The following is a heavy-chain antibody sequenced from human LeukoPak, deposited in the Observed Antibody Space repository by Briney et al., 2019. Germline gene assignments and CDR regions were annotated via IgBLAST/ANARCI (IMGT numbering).Heavy chain of an antibody. D-gene: IGHD3-22*01. CDR3: ARARSGYTGFDY. V-gene: IGHV1-69*13. CDR2: IIPIFGTA. Sequence: GASVKVSCKASGGTFSSYAISWVRQAPGQGLEWMGGIIPIFGTANCAQKFQGRVTITADESTSTAYMELSSLRSEDTAVYYCARARSGYTGFDYWGQGTLVTVSS. J-gene: IGHJ4*02. CDR1: GGTFSSYA.